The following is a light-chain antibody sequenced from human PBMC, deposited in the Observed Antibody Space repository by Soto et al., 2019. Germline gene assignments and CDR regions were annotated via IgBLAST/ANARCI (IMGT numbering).Light chain of an antibody. CDR1: QSVSRSY. J-gene: IGKJ5*01. V-gene: IGKV3-20*01. CDR2: GAS. CDR3: QQDGSSPPIT. Sequence: EIVVTQSPGTLSLSPGERATLSCRASQSVSRSYLAWYQQKPGQAPRLLIYGASSRATGIPDRFSGSGSGTDFTLTISRLEPEDCAVYYCQQDGSSPPITFGQGTRLEIK.